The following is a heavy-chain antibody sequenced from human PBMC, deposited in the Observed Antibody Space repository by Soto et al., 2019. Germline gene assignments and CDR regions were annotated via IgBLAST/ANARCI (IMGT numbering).Heavy chain of an antibody. J-gene: IGHJ4*02. CDR3: ARWSSSGWPYFDY. V-gene: IGHV1-69*06. CDR2: IIPIFGTA. Sequence: QVQLVQSGAEVKKPGSSVKVSCKASGGTFSTSAINWVRQAPGQGLEWMGGIIPIFGTANYVQKFQGRVTITADKSTSTAYMELSSLRSEDTTVYYCARWSSSGWPYFDYWGQGTLVTVSS. D-gene: IGHD6-19*01. CDR1: GGTFSTSA.